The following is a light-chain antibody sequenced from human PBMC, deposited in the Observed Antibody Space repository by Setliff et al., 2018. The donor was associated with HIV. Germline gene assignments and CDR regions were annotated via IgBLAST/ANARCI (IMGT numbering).Light chain of an antibody. CDR1: SSDIAIYNF. CDR3: SSYTSSSTLV. V-gene: IGLV2-14*03. CDR2: DVS. J-gene: IGLJ1*01. Sequence: QSVLTQPASVSGSPGQSITISCTGTSSDIAIYNFVSWYQHHPGKAPKLIIYDVSNRPSGVSNRFSGSKSGNTASLTISGLQAEDEADYHCSSYTSSSTLVFGTGTKVTVL.